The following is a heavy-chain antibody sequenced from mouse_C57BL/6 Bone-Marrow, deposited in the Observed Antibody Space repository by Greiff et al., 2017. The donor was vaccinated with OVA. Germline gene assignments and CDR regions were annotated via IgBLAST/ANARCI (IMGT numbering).Heavy chain of an antibody. CDR2: IYPGDGDT. V-gene: IGHV1-82*01. Sequence: QVQLQQSGPELVKPGASVKISCKASGYAFSSSWMNWVKQRPGKGLEWIGRIYPGDGDTNYNGKFKGKATLTADKSSSTAYMQLSSLTSDDSAVYFCASYGNYFDYWGQGTTLTVSS. J-gene: IGHJ2*01. CDR1: GYAFSSSW. CDR3: ASYGNYFDY. D-gene: IGHD2-1*01.